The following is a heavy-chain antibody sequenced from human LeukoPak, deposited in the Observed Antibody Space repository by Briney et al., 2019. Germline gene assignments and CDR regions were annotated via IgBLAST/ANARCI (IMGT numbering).Heavy chain of an antibody. D-gene: IGHD2-15*01. J-gene: IGHJ3*02. V-gene: IGHV4-59*08. CDR1: GGSINSYY. CDR2: IYYSGST. Sequence: SETLSPTCTVSGGSINSYYWSWIRQPPGKGLEWIGYIYYSGSTNYNPSLKSRVTISVDTSNNKFSLKLTSLTAADTAVYYCVRHLSAGRPAFDIWGQGTMVTVSS. CDR3: VRHLSAGRPAFDI.